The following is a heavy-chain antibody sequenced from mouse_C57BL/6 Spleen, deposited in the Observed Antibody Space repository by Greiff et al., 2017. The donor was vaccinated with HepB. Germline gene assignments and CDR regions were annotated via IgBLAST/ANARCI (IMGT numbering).Heavy chain of an antibody. D-gene: IGHD1-1*01. Sequence: QVQLQQPGAELVRPGSSVKLSCKASGYTFTSYWMHWVKQRPIQGLEWIGNIDPSDSETHYNQKFKDKATLTVDKSSSTAYMQLSSLTSEDSAVYYCARTLTYYGSSYGYFDVWGTGTTVTVSS. V-gene: IGHV1-52*01. J-gene: IGHJ1*03. CDR1: GYTFTSYW. CDR3: ARTLTYYGSSYGYFDV. CDR2: IDPSDSET.